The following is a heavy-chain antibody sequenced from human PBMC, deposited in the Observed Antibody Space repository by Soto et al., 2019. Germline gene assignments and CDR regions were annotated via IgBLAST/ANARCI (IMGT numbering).Heavy chain of an antibody. CDR3: ACLNGSNRSFDH. J-gene: IGHJ2*01. Sequence: QLQLLESGSGLVRPSQTLSLTCAVSGGSLSSGGCSWNWIRLPPGKSLEWIGYIFDTGNTYYSTSLKSRVTMSVDTSRNQFPLRLASVSAADTAMYYCACLNGSNRSFDHWGRGTLLTVSS. CDR1: GGSLSSGGCS. CDR2: IFDTGNT. V-gene: IGHV4-30-2*01. D-gene: IGHD3-16*02.